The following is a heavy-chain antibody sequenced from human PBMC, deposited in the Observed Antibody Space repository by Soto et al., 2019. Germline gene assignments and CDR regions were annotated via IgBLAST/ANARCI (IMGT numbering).Heavy chain of an antibody. V-gene: IGHV3-30*03. D-gene: IGHD1-26*01. CDR2: TTSDGARI. CDR3: ARKNPGREWELPDY. J-gene: IGHJ4*02. CDR1: GFAFSTYG. Sequence: QEQLVESGGGVVQPGRSLRLCCAASGFAFSTYGMHWVRQAPGKGLEWVAVTTSDGARINYADSVKGRFTISRDNSRTTLYLQMNSLRIDDTAVYYCARKNPGREWELPDYWGQGTLVTVSS.